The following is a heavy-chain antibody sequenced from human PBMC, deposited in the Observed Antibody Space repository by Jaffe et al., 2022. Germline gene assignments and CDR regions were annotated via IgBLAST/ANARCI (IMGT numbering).Heavy chain of an antibody. CDR2: INSDGSST. CDR3: ARVSPVPVILSTGSYYTTAPDY. J-gene: IGHJ4*02. V-gene: IGHV3-74*01. D-gene: IGHD3-10*01. CDR1: GFTFSSYW. Sequence: EVQLVESGGGLVQPGGSLRLSCAASGFTFSSYWMHWVRQAPGKGLVWVSRINSDGSSTSYADSVKGRFTISRDNAKNTLYLQMNSLRAEDTAVYYCARVSPVPVILSTGSYYTTAPDYWGQGTLVTVSS.